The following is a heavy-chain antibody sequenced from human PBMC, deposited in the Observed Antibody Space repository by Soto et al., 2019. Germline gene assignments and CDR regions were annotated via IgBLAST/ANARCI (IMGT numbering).Heavy chain of an antibody. J-gene: IGHJ6*02. Sequence: GASVKVSCKASGYTFTSYAMHWVRQAPGQRLEWMGWINAGNGNTKYSQKLQGRVTITRDTSASTAYMELSSLRSEDTAVYYCARDWNLFYYYYGMDVWGQGTTVTVSS. CDR2: INAGNGNT. D-gene: IGHD1-1*01. CDR1: GYTFTSYA. CDR3: ARDWNLFYYYYGMDV. V-gene: IGHV1-3*01.